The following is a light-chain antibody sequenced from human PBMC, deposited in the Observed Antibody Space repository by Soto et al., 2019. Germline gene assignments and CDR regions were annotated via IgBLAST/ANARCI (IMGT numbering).Light chain of an antibody. V-gene: IGKV3-20*01. Sequence: EVVLTQSPGTVSLSPGERATLSCRASQSVSSTYLAWYQHRPGQPPRLLIYGVSSRAAGIPDRFSGSGSGTDFTLTISRLQPEDIAVYYCQQFSSSPITFGQGTRLEIK. CDR2: GVS. J-gene: IGKJ5*01. CDR1: QSVSSTY. CDR3: QQFSSSPIT.